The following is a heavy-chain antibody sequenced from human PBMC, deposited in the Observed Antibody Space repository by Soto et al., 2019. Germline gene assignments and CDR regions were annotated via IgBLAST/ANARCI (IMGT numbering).Heavy chain of an antibody. Sequence: EVQLLESGGGLVQPGGSLRLSCAASGFTFSSYAMSWVRQAPGKGLEWVSAISGSGGSTYYADSVKGRFTISRDNSKNTLYLQMNSLRAEDTAVYYCARDLGTGTRFRYYGMDVWGQGTTVTVSS. CDR3: ARDLGTGTRFRYYGMDV. J-gene: IGHJ6*02. CDR1: GFTFSSYA. CDR2: ISGSGGST. D-gene: IGHD1-1*01. V-gene: IGHV3-23*01.